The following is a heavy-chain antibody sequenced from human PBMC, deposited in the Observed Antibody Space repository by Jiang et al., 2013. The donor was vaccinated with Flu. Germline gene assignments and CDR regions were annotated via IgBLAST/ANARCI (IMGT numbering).Heavy chain of an antibody. Sequence: RVSCVASGFMFHRYAMTWVRQAPGKGLEWVSSLSANGQNTYSPDSVKGRFTLSRDNSKSTLYLEMNSLRDDDTAVYFCAKSYGDYVAYWNFDLWGRGTPVTVSS. V-gene: IGHV3-23*01. J-gene: IGHJ2*01. CDR1: GFMFHRYA. D-gene: IGHD2-21*02. CDR2: LSANGQNT. CDR3: AKSYGDYVAYWNFDL.